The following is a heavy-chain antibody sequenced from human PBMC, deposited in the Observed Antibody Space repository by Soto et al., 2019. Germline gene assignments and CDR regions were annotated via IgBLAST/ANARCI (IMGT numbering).Heavy chain of an antibody. D-gene: IGHD3-10*01. Sequence: GGSLRLSCAASGFTFSSYWMSWVRQAPGKGLEWVANIKQDGSEKYYVDSVKGRFTISRDNAKNSLYLQMNSLRAEDTAVYYCAREAREWSYYKPSSGDYWGQGTLVTVSS. V-gene: IGHV3-7*01. CDR1: GFTFSSYW. J-gene: IGHJ4*02. CDR2: IKQDGSEK. CDR3: AREAREWSYYKPSSGDY.